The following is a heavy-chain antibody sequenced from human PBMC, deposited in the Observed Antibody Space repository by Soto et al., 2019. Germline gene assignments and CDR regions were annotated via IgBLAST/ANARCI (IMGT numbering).Heavy chain of an antibody. CDR3: TRCWIRYHSVGYYLGIDGMDV. V-gene: IGHV1-69*12. D-gene: IGHD3-22*01. CDR1: GGTFNSYA. J-gene: IGHJ6*02. CDR2: TIPMFGTT. Sequence: QVQLVQSGAEVKKPESSVRVSCKASGGTFNSYAITWVRQAPGQGLEWMGGTIPMFGTTNYAEKFQGRVTISAGESTNTAYMELSSLRSEATAVYYWTRCWIRYHSVGYYLGIDGMDVWGQGTTVIVSS.